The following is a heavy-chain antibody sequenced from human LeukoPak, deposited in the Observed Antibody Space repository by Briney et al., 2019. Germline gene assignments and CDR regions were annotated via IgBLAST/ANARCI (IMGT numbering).Heavy chain of an antibody. V-gene: IGHV2-5*02. CDR1: GFSLSTSGVG. CDR3: AHNSFDILTGYCDY. J-gene: IGHJ4*02. Sequence: SGPTLVKPTQTLTLTCTFSGFSLSTSGVGVGWIRQPPVQALEWLALIYCDDNKRYSPSLKSRLTITKDTSKNQVVLTMTNMDPVETATYYCAHNSFDILTGYCDYCGQGTLVTVSS. D-gene: IGHD3-9*01. CDR2: IYCDDNK.